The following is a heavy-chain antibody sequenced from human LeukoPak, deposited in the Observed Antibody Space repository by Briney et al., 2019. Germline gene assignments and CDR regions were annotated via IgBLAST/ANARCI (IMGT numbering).Heavy chain of an antibody. CDR3: AKDLGAVVPAAMGLDY. D-gene: IGHD2-2*01. Sequence: GGSLRLSCAASGFTFSSYGMHWVRQAPGKGLEWVAVISYDGSNKYYADSVKGRFTISRDNSKNTLYLQMKSLRAEDTAVYYCAKDLGAVVPAAMGLDYWGQGTLVTVSS. J-gene: IGHJ4*02. CDR1: GFTFSSYG. V-gene: IGHV3-30*18. CDR2: ISYDGSNK.